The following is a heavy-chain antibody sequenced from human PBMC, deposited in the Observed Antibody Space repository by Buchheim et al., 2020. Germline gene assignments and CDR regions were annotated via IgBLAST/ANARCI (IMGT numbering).Heavy chain of an antibody. CDR1: GFTFSSYE. CDR3: ARERRDGYNSYYFDY. J-gene: IGHJ4*02. CDR2: ISSSGSTI. D-gene: IGHD5-24*01. V-gene: IGHV3-48*03. Sequence: EVQLVESGGGLVQPGGSLRLTCAASGFTFSSYEMNWVRQAPGKGLEWVSYISSSGSTIYYADSVKGRFTISRDNAKNSLYLQMNSLRAEDTAVYYRARERRDGYNSYYFDYWGQGTL.